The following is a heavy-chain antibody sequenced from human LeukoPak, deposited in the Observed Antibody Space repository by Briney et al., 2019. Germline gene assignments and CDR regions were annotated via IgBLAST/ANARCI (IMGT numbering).Heavy chain of an antibody. CDR1: GYSFTTYW. D-gene: IGHD6-13*01. Sequence: GESLKISCEGSGYSFTTYWIGWVRQMPGKGLEWMGIIYPGDSDTRYSPSFQGQVTISADKSFSTAYLQWSSLKASDTAMYYCARLGWPLTAAGTRAAFDIWGQGTMVTVSS. CDR3: ARLGWPLTAAGTRAAFDI. CDR2: IYPGDSDT. V-gene: IGHV5-51*01. J-gene: IGHJ3*02.